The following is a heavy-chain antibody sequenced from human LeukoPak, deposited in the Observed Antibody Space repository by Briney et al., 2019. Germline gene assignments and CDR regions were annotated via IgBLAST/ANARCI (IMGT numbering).Heavy chain of an antibody. D-gene: IGHD3-22*01. Sequence: GASVKVSCKASGYTFTSYGISWVRQAPGQGLEWMGWISAYNGNTNYAQKLQGRVTMTTDTSTSTAYMELRSLRSDDTAVYYCARGRYYYDSSGGGYFDYWGQGTLVTVSS. CDR2: ISAYNGNT. CDR1: GYTFTSYG. V-gene: IGHV1-18*01. CDR3: ARGRYYYDSSGGGYFDY. J-gene: IGHJ4*02.